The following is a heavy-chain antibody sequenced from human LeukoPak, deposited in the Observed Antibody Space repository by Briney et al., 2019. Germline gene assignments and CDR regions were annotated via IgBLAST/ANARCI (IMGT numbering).Heavy chain of an antibody. D-gene: IGHD4-17*01. V-gene: IGHV4-30-2*01. J-gene: IGHJ3*02. CDR2: IYHSGST. CDR3: ARVRSLHDYGDPDAFDI. Sequence: SETLSLTCAVSGGSISSGGYSWSWIRQPPGKGLEWIGYIYHSGSTYYNPSLKSRVTISVDRSKNQFSLKLSSVTAADTAVYYCARVRSLHDYGDPDAFDIWGQGTMVTVSS. CDR1: GGSISSGGYS.